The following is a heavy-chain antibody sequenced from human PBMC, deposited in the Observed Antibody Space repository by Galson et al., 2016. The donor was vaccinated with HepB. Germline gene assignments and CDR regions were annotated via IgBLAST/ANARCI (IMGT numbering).Heavy chain of an antibody. J-gene: IGHJ5*02. D-gene: IGHD3-3*02. Sequence: ETLSLTCTVSGGSISPYYWSWIRQTPGLGLQYIGYVYHTGSTHYNPSLKSRVTLSVETSKNQFSLKLSSVHAADTAIYYCARVTIFGIIEGFYPWGQGILVTVSS. CDR2: VYHTGST. V-gene: IGHV4-59*01. CDR3: ARVTIFGIIEGFYP. CDR1: GGSISPYY.